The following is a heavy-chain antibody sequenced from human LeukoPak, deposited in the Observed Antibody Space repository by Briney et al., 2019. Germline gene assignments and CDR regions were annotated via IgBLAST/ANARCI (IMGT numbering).Heavy chain of an antibody. J-gene: IGHJ4*02. CDR2: IKQDGSEK. V-gene: IGHV3-7*01. D-gene: IGHD1-26*01. Sequence: GGSLRLSCAASGFTFSSYWMSWVRQAPGKGLEWVANIKQDGSEKYYVDSVKGRFTISRDNSKNTLFLQMNSLRAEDTAVYYCARGGSYPHYYFDSWGQGTLVTVSS. CDR1: GFTFSSYW. CDR3: ARGGSYPHYYFDS.